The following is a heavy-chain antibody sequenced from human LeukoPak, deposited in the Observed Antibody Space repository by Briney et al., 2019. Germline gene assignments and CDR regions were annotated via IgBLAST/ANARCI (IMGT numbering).Heavy chain of an antibody. V-gene: IGHV3-49*04. J-gene: IGHJ4*02. CDR1: GFRFGDYG. CDR2: SGSKAYGGKT. D-gene: IGHD3-10*01. Sequence: GGSLRLSCTGSGFRFGDYGLNWVRQAPGKGLEWVGFSGSKAYGGKTEYAASVKGRFSVSRDDSNSIAYLQMNSLKTEDTAVYYCTRLDLLWFGELEGAIEVPDYWGQGTLVTVSS. CDR3: TRLDLLWFGELEGAIEVPDY.